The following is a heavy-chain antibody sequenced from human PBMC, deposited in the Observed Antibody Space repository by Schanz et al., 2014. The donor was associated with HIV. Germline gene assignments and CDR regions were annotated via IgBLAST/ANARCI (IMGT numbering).Heavy chain of an antibody. Sequence: EVQLVESGGGLVQPGGSLRLSCAASGFIFDEYAMHWVRQGPGKGLEWVPRINSDGSSTSYADSVKGRFTISRDNAKNTLYLQMNSLRAEDTAVYYCAREYYSRNWNWFDPWGQGTLVTVSS. CDR1: GFIFDEYA. D-gene: IGHD6-13*01. V-gene: IGHV3-74*01. J-gene: IGHJ5*02. CDR2: INSDGSST. CDR3: AREYYSRNWNWFDP.